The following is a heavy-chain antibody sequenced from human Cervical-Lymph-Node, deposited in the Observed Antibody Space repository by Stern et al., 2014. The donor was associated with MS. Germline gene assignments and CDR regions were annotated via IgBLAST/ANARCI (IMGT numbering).Heavy chain of an antibody. CDR2: IIPIFGTA. CDR3: AGRRLGYCSSTSCSGVDYYYGMDV. J-gene: IGHJ6*02. Sequence: VQLGRSGAEVKKPGSSVKVSCKASGGTFSSYAISWVRQAPGQGLEWMGEIIPIFGTANYAQKFQGKVQITADKYTGTAYMELSSLRSEDTAVSYCAGRRLGYCSSTSCSGVDYYYGMDVWGQGTTVTVSS. V-gene: IGHV1-69*06. CDR1: GGTFSSYA. D-gene: IGHD2-2*01.